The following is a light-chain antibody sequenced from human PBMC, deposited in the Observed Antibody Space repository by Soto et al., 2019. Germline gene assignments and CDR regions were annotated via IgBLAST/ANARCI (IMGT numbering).Light chain of an antibody. CDR2: GAS. CDR3: QQYNNWPALT. J-gene: IGKJ4*01. Sequence: EIVMTQSPATLSVSPGARATLSCRASQSVSSNLAWYQQKPGQAPRLLIYGASTRATGIPARFSGSRSGTEFTLTISSLQSEDFAVYDCQQYNNWPALTFGGGTKVEIK. CDR1: QSVSSN. V-gene: IGKV3-15*01.